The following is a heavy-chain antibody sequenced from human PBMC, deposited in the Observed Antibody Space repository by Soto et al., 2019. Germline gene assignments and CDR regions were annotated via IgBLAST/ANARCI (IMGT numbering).Heavy chain of an antibody. D-gene: IGHD1-26*01. V-gene: IGHV3-9*01. Sequence: SLRLSCMPSGFNFSDYTIHCVRQAPGEGPESDTGMSWEGGRIGCADSVRGRFTISRDNAKKSLFLQMNCERPEDSALYYCAEVVLQATRPRYFFYGMEVWGQGTTVTVCS. J-gene: IGHJ6*02. CDR3: AEVVLQATRPRYFFYGMEV. CDR2: MSWEGGRI. CDR1: GFNFSDYT.